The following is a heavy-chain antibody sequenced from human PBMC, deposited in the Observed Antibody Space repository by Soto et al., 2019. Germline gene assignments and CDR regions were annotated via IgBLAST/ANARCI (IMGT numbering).Heavy chain of an antibody. CDR3: AKGGGSGWYKDY. D-gene: IGHD6-19*01. Sequence: QVQLQQWGAGLLKPSETLSLTCAVYGGSFSGYYWSWIRQPPGKGLEWIGEINHSGSTNYNPSLKSRVTISVDTSKNQFSLKLSSVTAADTAVYYCAKGGGSGWYKDYWGQGTLVTVSS. V-gene: IGHV4-34*01. CDR2: INHSGST. J-gene: IGHJ4*02. CDR1: GGSFSGYY.